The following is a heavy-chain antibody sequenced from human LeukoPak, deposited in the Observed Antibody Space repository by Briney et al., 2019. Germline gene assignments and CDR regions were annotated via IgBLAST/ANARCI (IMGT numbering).Heavy chain of an antibody. D-gene: IGHD6-13*01. CDR1: GGSISSSSYY. V-gene: IGHV4-61*01. CDR3: ARSSSSWEDAFDI. J-gene: IGHJ3*02. CDR2: IYYSGST. Sequence: SETLSLTCTVSGGSISSSSYYWSWIRRPPGKGLEWIGFIYYSGSTNYNPSLKSRVTISVDTSKNQFSLKLNSVTAADTAVFFCARSSSSWEDAFDIWGQGTMVTVSS.